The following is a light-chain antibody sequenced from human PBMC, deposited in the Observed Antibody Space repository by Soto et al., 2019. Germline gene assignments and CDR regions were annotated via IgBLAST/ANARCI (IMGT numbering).Light chain of an antibody. CDR3: QQYNNWLWT. CDR1: QSISSW. CDR2: DAS. J-gene: IGKJ1*01. Sequence: DIQMTHSPSTLSASVEVRVTSTCRASQSISSWLAWYQQKPGKAPKLLIYDASSLESGVPSRFSGSGSGTEFTLTISSLQSEDFAVYYCQQYNNWLWTFGPGTKVDIK. V-gene: IGKV1-5*01.